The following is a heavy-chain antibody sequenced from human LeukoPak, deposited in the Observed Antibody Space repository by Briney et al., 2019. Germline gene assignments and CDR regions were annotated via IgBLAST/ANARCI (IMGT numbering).Heavy chain of an antibody. Sequence: SETLSLTCTVSGGSISSGSYYWNWIRQPAGKGLEWIGRIYTSGSTNYNPSLESRVTISMDTSKNQFSLKLTSVTAADTAVYYCAKTDYGGWFDPWGQGTLVTVSS. D-gene: IGHD4-23*01. CDR2: IYTSGST. CDR3: AKTDYGGWFDP. J-gene: IGHJ5*02. CDR1: GGSISSGSYY. V-gene: IGHV4-61*02.